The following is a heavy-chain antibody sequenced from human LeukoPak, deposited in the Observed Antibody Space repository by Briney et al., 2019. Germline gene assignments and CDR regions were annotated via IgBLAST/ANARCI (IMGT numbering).Heavy chain of an antibody. CDR3: ARGVYDISTGHPYYFDY. J-gene: IGHJ4*02. Sequence: GGSLRLSCAASGFTVSSNYMSWVRQAPGKGLEWVSVIYSGGSTYYADSVKGRFTISRDNSKNTLYRQMNSLRAEDTAVYYGARGVYDISTGHPYYFDYWGQGTQVTVSS. CDR1: GFTVSSNY. D-gene: IGHD3-9*01. V-gene: IGHV3-66*01. CDR2: IYSGGST.